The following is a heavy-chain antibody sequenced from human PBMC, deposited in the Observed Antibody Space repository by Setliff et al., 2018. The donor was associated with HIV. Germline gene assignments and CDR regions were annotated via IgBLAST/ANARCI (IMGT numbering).Heavy chain of an antibody. CDR3: ARTAYYYDSSGYQVDY. CDR2: ISAYNGNT. Sequence: GASMKVSCKASGYTFTSYGISWVRQAPGQGLEWMGWISAYNGNTNYAQKLQGRVTMTTDTSTSTAYMELRSLRSDDTAVYYCARTAYYYDSSGYQVDYWGQGTLVTVSS. CDR1: GYTFTSYG. V-gene: IGHV1-18*01. J-gene: IGHJ4*02. D-gene: IGHD3-22*01.